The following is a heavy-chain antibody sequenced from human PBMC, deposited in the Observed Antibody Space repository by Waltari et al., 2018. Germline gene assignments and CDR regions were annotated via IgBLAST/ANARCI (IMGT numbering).Heavy chain of an antibody. V-gene: IGHV3-21*06. D-gene: IGHD2-8*02. CDR3: AREGLLD. Sequence: EVLLVESGGGLVKPGGSLRLSCATSGFTFSTFSMTWVRHAPGKGLEWVSSIHSSGSYIYYADSVKGRFTISRDNTKNSLYLQMNSLRDEDTAVYDCAREGLLDWGQGTLVTVSS. CDR2: IHSSGSYI. J-gene: IGHJ4*02. CDR1: GFTFSTFS.